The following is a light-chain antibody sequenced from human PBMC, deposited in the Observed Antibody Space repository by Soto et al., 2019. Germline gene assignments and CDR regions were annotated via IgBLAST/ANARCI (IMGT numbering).Light chain of an antibody. Sequence: DIQMTQSPSSLSASVGDRVTITCRASQGISSYLAWYQQKPGKVPKLLIYAASTLQSGVPSRFSGSGSETAFTHTISSLQPEDVATYYCQKYNSAPWTFGQGTKVEIK. CDR1: QGISSY. J-gene: IGKJ1*01. V-gene: IGKV1-27*01. CDR2: AAS. CDR3: QKYNSAPWT.